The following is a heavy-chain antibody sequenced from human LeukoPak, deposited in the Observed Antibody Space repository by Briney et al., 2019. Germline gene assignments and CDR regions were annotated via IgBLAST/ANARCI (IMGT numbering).Heavy chain of an antibody. CDR2: IYYSGST. Sequence: PSETLSPTCTVSGGSISSYYWSWIRQPPGKGLEWIGYIYYSGSTNYNPSLKSRVTISVDTSKNQFSLKLSSVTAADTAVYYCARGRDMVRGVDNWFDPWGQGTLVTVSS. D-gene: IGHD3-10*01. CDR3: ARGRDMVRGVDNWFDP. J-gene: IGHJ5*02. CDR1: GGSISSYY. V-gene: IGHV4-59*01.